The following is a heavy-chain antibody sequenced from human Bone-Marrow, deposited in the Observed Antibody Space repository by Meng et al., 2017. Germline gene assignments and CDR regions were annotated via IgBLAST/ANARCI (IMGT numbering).Heavy chain of an antibody. CDR3: ARVDYYGSGSYRDS. CDR1: GGSINSSRYY. J-gene: IGHJ4*02. V-gene: IGHV4-39*07. CDR2: IYYSGST. Sequence: SETLSLTCTVSGGSINSSRYYWGWIRQPPGKGLEWVGSIYYSGSTYYNPSLKSRGTISLDTSKNQFSLKLSSVTAADTAVYYCARVDYYGSGSYRDSWGQGTRVTVSS. D-gene: IGHD3-10*01.